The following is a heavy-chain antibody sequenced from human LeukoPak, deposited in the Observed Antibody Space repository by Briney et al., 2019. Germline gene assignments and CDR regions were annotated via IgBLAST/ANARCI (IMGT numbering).Heavy chain of an antibody. D-gene: IGHD3-16*01. CDR2: ISPNGVIT. J-gene: IGHJ4*02. CDR1: GFTFSSHG. CDR3: AKIGTQSEFVWGSPGGEYFDY. V-gene: IGHV3-23*01. Sequence: GGSLRLSCVGSGFTFSSHGMNWVGQAPGKGLEWVSGISPNGVITYYADSVKGRFTISRDNYKGTVYLQMNSLRPEDTAVYYCAKIGTQSEFVWGSPGGEYFDYWGQGTLVTVSS.